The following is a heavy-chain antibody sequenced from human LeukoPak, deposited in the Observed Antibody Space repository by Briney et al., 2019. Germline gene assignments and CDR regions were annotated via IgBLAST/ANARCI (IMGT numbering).Heavy chain of an antibody. D-gene: IGHD2-2*01. Sequence: GESLKISCKGSGYSFNTYWIGWVRQMPGKGLEWMGIIYPGDSGTRYSPSFQGQVTISADKSISTAYLQWGSLKASDTATYYCARPALYCSSTVCPPYMDVWGKGTTVTVSS. CDR3: ARPALYCSSTVCPPYMDV. CDR2: IYPGDSGT. V-gene: IGHV5-51*01. CDR1: GYSFNTYW. J-gene: IGHJ6*03.